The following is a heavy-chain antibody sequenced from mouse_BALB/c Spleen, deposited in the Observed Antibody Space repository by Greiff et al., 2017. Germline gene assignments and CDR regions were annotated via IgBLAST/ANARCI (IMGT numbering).Heavy chain of an antibody. V-gene: IGHV1-54*01. Sequence: VQLVESGAELVRPGTSVKVSCKASGYAFTNYLIEWVKQRPGQGLEWIGVINPGSGGTNYNEKFKGKATLTADKSSSTAYMQLSSLTSDDSAVYFCARNYRYGYAMDYWGQGTSVTVSS. D-gene: IGHD2-14*01. CDR1: GYAFTNYL. CDR3: ARNYRYGYAMDY. CDR2: INPGSGGT. J-gene: IGHJ4*01.